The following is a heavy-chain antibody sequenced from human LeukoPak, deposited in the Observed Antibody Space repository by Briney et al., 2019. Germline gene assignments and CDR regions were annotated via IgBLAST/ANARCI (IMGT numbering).Heavy chain of an antibody. CDR2: ISGSGGGT. CDR1: GFTFSSYA. J-gene: IGHJ4*02. V-gene: IGHV3-23*01. D-gene: IGHD6-19*01. Sequence: GGSLRLSCAASGFTFSSYAVSWVRQAPGKGLEWVSAISGSGGGTYYADSVKGRFTTSRDNSKNTLYLQMSSLSTEDTAVYYCAKTTTGYSSGRYPGWPVDYWGQGTLVSVSS. CDR3: AKTTTGYSSGRYPGWPVDY.